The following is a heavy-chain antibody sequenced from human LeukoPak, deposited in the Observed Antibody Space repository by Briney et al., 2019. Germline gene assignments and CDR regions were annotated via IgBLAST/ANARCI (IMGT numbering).Heavy chain of an antibody. CDR2: INTDGSST. Sequence: GGSLRLSCAASGFTFSSYWMHWVRQVPGKGLVWVSRINTDGSSTRYADSVKGRFTISRDNAKNTLYLQMNSLRAEDTAVYYCTRESGGNSHYWGQGTLVTVSS. CDR3: TRESGGNSHY. CDR1: GFTFSSYW. J-gene: IGHJ4*02. V-gene: IGHV3-74*01. D-gene: IGHD4-23*01.